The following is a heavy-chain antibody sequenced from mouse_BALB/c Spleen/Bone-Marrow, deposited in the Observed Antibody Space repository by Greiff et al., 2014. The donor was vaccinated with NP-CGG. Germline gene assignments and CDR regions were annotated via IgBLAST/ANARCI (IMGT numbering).Heavy chain of an antibody. CDR3: NAQNYGYGAWFAY. Sequence: EVQLQQSGAELVRSGASVKLSCTASGFNIKDYYMHLVKQRPEQGLEWIGWIDPENGDTEYAPKFQGKATMTADTSSNTAYLQLSSLTSEDTAVYYCNAQNYGYGAWFAYWGQGTLVTVSA. D-gene: IGHD1-2*01. J-gene: IGHJ3*01. CDR1: GFNIKDYY. V-gene: IGHV14-4*02. CDR2: IDPENGDT.